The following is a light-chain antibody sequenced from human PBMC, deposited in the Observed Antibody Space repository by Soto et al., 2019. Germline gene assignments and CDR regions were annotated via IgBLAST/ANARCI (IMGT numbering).Light chain of an antibody. J-gene: IGLJ1*01. CDR3: SSFTSSNTHV. CDR2: GVS. Sequence: QSALTQPASVSGSPGQSITISCTGTSSDVGNYNYVSWYQHHPGKAPKLLISGVSNRPSGISNRFSGSKSGNTASLTISGLQAEDEGHYYCSSFTSSNTHVXGTGTKVTV. V-gene: IGLV2-14*01. CDR1: SSDVGNYNY.